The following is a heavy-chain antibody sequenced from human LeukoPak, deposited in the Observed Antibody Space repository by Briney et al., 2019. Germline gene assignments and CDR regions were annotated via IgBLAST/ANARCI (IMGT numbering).Heavy chain of an antibody. V-gene: IGHV3-30-3*01. J-gene: IGHJ4*02. Sequence: GRSLRLSCAASGFTLSSYAMHWVRQAPGKGLEWEAVISYDGSNKYYADSVKGRFTISRDNSKNTLYLQMNSLRAEDTAVYYCAREGSGSGWYYFDYWGQGTLVTVSS. CDR2: ISYDGSNK. D-gene: IGHD6-19*01. CDR1: GFTLSSYA. CDR3: AREGSGSGWYYFDY.